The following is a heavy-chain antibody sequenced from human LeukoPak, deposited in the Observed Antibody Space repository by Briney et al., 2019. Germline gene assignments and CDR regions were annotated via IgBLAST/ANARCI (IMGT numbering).Heavy chain of an antibody. J-gene: IGHJ4*02. CDR3: GKEGSAGTEPDY. D-gene: IGHD3-10*01. Sequence: GGSLRLSCAASGFTFSDYGMHWVRQPPGKGLEGVAFIRFDGSDKFYADSVKGRFTISRDNSKNTIYLQMNSLRGEDTAVYYCGKEGSAGTEPDYWRQGTLVTVSS. CDR1: GFTFSDYG. CDR2: IRFDGSDK. V-gene: IGHV3-30*02.